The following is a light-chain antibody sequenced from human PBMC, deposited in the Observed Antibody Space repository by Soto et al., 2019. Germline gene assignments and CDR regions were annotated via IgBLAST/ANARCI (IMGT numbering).Light chain of an antibody. CDR3: QPSFSAPRT. J-gene: IGKJ2*01. V-gene: IGKV1-39*01. CDR1: ETIIDY. Sequence: DIQMSQSPSSLSASVGDSVTITCRASETIIDYLNWYQQQPGEAPKLLIFSASSLHSGVPSRFRGSGSGTHFPLTISSLQPEDFATYFCQPSFSAPRTFGQGTKLQAK. CDR2: SAS.